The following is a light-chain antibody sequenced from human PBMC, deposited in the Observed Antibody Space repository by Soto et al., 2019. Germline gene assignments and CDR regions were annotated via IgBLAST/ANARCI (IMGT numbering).Light chain of an antibody. J-gene: IGKJ2*01. CDR2: GAS. CDR1: QSLTTRY. CDR3: QQYASSVVYT. Sequence: IVLTQSPGTLSLSPGETATLSCRASQSLTTRYLAWYQQKPGQAPRFLIYGASNGATGTPDRFSGSGSGTYFTLTISSLEPEDFAVYFCQQYASSVVYTFGQGTKLAIK. V-gene: IGKV3-20*01.